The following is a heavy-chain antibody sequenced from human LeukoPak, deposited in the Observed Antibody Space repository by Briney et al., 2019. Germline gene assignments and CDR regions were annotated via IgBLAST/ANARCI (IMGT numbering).Heavy chain of an antibody. D-gene: IGHD2-15*01. Sequence: GGSLRLSCAASGFTFSSYAMHWVRQAPGKGLEWVAVTSYDGSHIYYPDSVKGRFTISRDNPKNTLYLQMNSLGPEDTALYYCARGRDYCSDYWGQGTLVTVSS. CDR2: TSYDGSHI. CDR3: ARGRDYCSDY. V-gene: IGHV3-30*04. CDR1: GFTFSSYA. J-gene: IGHJ4*02.